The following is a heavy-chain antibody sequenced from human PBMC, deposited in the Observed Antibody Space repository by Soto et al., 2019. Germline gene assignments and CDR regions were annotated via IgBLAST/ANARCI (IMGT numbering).Heavy chain of an antibody. CDR3: AKETHSSGYGSYFDY. D-gene: IGHD3-22*01. CDR2: ISYDGSNK. Sequence: PGGSLRLSCAASGFTFSSYAMHWVRQAPGKGLEWVAVISYDGSNKYYADSVKGRFTISRDNSKNTLYLQMNSLRTEDTAVYYCAKETHSSGYGSYFDYWGQGTLVTVS. CDR1: GFTFSSYA. V-gene: IGHV3-30-3*01. J-gene: IGHJ4*02.